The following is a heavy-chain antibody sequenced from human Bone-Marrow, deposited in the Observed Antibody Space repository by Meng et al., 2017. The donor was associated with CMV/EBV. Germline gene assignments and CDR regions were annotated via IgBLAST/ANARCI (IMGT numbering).Heavy chain of an antibody. CDR2: ISSSSSTI. V-gene: IGHV3-48*04. CDR1: GFTFSSYS. D-gene: IGHD1-26*01. CDR3: ARTLGATNSY. J-gene: IGHJ4*02. Sequence: GESLKISCAASGFTFSSYSMNWVRQAPGKGLEWVSYISSSSSTIYYADSVKGRFTISRDNAKNPLYLQMNSLRAEDTAVYYCARTLGATNSYWGQGTLVTVSS.